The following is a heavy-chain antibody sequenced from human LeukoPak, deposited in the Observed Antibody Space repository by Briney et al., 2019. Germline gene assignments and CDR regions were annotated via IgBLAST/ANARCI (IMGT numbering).Heavy chain of an antibody. CDR1: GFTFSGYA. CDR2: ISGSGGST. Sequence: GASLRLSCAASGFTFSGYAMSWVRQAPGKGLEWVSAISGSGGSTYYADSVKGRFTISRDNSKNTLYLQMNSLRAEDTAVYYCARYYDSSGYYWGHFDYWGQGTLVTVSS. CDR3: ARYYDSSGYYWGHFDY. V-gene: IGHV3-23*01. D-gene: IGHD3-22*01. J-gene: IGHJ4*02.